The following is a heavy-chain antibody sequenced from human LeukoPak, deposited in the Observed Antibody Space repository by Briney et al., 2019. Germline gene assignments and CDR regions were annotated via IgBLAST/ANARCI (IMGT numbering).Heavy chain of an antibody. J-gene: IGHJ3*02. V-gene: IGHV3-7*01. CDR2: INPDGSRI. CDR1: GFTFRNAS. Sequence: AGGSLRLSCAASGFTFRNASMTWVRQAPGKGLDWLGNINPDGSRINYVDSVKGRFTFSRDNAKNSLFLQMNSLRAEDTAVFYCARDSGYNAFDIWGQGTMVTVSS. D-gene: IGHD5-12*01. CDR3: ARDSGYNAFDI.